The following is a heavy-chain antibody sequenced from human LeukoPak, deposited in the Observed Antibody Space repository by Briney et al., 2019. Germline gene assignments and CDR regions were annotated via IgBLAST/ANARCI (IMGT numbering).Heavy chain of an antibody. CDR2: ISWNSGSI. CDR1: GFTFDDYA. Sequence: GGSLRLSCAASGFTFDDYAMHWVRQAPGKGLEWVSGISWNSGSIGYADSVKGRFTISRDNAKNSLYLQMNSLRAEDTALYYCAREGIQLRSAWDVWGQGTTVTVSS. J-gene: IGHJ6*02. D-gene: IGHD5-18*01. V-gene: IGHV3-9*01. CDR3: AREGIQLRSAWDV.